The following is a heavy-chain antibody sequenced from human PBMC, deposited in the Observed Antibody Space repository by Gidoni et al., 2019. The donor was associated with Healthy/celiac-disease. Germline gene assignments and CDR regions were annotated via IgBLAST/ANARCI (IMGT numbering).Heavy chain of an antibody. Sequence: EVQLVESGGGLVQPGGSLRLSCAASGFPFSSYSMNWVRQAPGKGLEWVSYISSSSSTIYYADSVKGRFTISRDNAKNSLYLQMNSLRAEDTAVYYCARDPAWFGELSDYYYYGMDVWGQGTTVTVSS. V-gene: IGHV3-48*01. CDR2: ISSSSSTI. CDR3: ARDPAWFGELSDYYYYGMDV. J-gene: IGHJ6*02. CDR1: GFPFSSYS. D-gene: IGHD3-10*01.